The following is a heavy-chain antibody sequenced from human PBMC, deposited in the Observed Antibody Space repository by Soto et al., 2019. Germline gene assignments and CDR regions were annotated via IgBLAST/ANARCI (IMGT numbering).Heavy chain of an antibody. V-gene: IGHV1-3*01. D-gene: IGHD6-13*01. CDR2: INAGNGNT. Sequence: QVQLVQSGAEVKKPGASVKVSCKASGYTFTSYAMHWVRQAPGQRLEWMGWINAGNGNTKYSQKFQGRVTITRDTSASTAYMELSSLRSEDTAVYYCARDGEQQLGTYYYYGMDVWGQGTTVTVSS. J-gene: IGHJ6*02. CDR3: ARDGEQQLGTYYYYGMDV. CDR1: GYTFTSYA.